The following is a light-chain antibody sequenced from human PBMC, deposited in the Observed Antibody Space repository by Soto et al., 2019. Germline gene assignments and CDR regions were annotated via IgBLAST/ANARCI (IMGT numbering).Light chain of an antibody. V-gene: IGKV1-33*01. CDR2: DAS. J-gene: IGKJ2*01. Sequence: DIQMTQSPSSLSASVGDRVTITCQASQDINTYLNWYQQKPQKAPKLLISDASILKTGGPSRFSGSGSGTDFTLTITSLRPEDIATYYCQHYDDLPYTFGQWTKLEIK. CDR1: QDINTY. CDR3: QHYDDLPYT.